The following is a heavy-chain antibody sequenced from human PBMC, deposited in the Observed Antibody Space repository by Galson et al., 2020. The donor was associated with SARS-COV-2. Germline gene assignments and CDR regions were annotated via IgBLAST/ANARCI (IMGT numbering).Heavy chain of an antibody. V-gene: IGHV1-2*02. Sequence: SCKTSGYTFTGNYIHWVRQAPGQGLEWMGWINPNGGGTNYALRFQGRVTMTRDTSITTVHMELSRLRSDDTAVYYCARDSYYYDNSGYFNLWGQGTPVTVSS. CDR2: INPNGGGT. J-gene: IGHJ4*02. D-gene: IGHD3-22*01. CDR1: GYTFTGNY. CDR3: ARDSYYYDNSGYFNL.